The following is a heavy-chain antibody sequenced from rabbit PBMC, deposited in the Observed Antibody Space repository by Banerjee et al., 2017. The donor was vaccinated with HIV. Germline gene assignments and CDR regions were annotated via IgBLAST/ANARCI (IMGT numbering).Heavy chain of an antibody. V-gene: IGHV1S45*01. Sequence: QEQLKETGGGLVQPEGSLTLTCTASGFSFSSSYYMCWVRQAPGKGLEWIAHANIGTGDIHYASWVNGRFTISSHNAQNTVSLQLSSLTVADTATYFCVRDRDPATNDYRKLDLRGPGTLVTVS. J-gene: IGHJ6*01. CDR2: ANIGTGDI. CDR1: GFSFSSSYY. CDR3: VRDRDPATNDYRKLDL. D-gene: IGHD2-1*01.